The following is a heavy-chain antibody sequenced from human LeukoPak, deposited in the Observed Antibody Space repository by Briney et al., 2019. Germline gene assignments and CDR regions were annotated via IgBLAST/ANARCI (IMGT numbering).Heavy chain of an antibody. CDR2: MYSGGNT. V-gene: IGHV3-66*02. CDR3: SRESSGDGIDI. J-gene: IGHJ3*02. CDR1: GFTVSSRY. Sequence: GGSLRLSCTASGFTVSSRYMNWVRQAPGKGLEWVSVMYSGGNTYYADSVKGRFTISRDISKNTLYLQMNSLRAEDTAVYYCSRESSGDGIDIWGQGTMVIVSS.